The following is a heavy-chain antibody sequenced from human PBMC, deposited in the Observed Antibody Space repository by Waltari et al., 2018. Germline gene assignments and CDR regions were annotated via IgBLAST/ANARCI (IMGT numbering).Heavy chain of an antibody. CDR1: GGPFSSYA. Sequence: QVQLVQSGAEVKTPGSSVKVSCKASGGPFSSYAISWVRQAPGQGLEWMGGIIPIFGTANYAQKFQGRVTITADESTSTAYMELSSLRSEDTAVYYCARDHQYSSSWPAMDVWGKGTTVTISS. J-gene: IGHJ6*03. CDR3: ARDHQYSSSWPAMDV. D-gene: IGHD6-13*01. CDR2: IIPIFGTA. V-gene: IGHV1-69*12.